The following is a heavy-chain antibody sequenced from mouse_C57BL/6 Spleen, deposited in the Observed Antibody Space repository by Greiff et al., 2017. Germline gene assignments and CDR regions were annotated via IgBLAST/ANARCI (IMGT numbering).Heavy chain of an antibody. CDR1: GYTFTDYY. J-gene: IGHJ1*03. Sequence: VQLQQSGPELVKPGASVKISCKASGYTFTDYYMNWVKQSHGKSLEWIGDINPNNGGTSYNQKFKGKATLTVDKSSSTAYMELRSLTSEDSAVYYCASITTVVATEGWYFDVWGTGTTVTVSS. CDR2: INPNNGGT. D-gene: IGHD1-1*01. CDR3: ASITTVVATEGWYFDV. V-gene: IGHV1-26*01.